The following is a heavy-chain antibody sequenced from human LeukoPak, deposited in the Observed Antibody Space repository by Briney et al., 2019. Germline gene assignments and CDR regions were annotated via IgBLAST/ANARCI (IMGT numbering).Heavy chain of an antibody. D-gene: IGHD2-15*01. CDR2: IGAYNGNT. CDR3: ARAQPDIVVVVSANDY. Sequence: ASAKVSCKASGYTFTSYGITWVRQAPGQGLEWMGWIGAYNGNTNYAQKFQGRVTMTTDTSTSTAYMELRSLRSDDTAVYYCARAQPDIVVVVSANDYWGQGTLVTVSS. V-gene: IGHV1-18*01. J-gene: IGHJ4*02. CDR1: GYTFTSYG.